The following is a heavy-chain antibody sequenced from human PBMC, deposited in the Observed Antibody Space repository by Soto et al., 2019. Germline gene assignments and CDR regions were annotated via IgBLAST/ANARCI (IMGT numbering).Heavy chain of an antibody. V-gene: IGHV1-3*01. D-gene: IGHD3-22*01. J-gene: IGHJ4*02. CDR1: GYTFTSYN. CDR3: ATQQDYDGCLDS. Sequence: QVQLVQSGAEVKKPGASVKVSCKTPGYTFTSYNINWVRQAPGQRLEWMGWINVGNGNTRYSQKFQGRLTLTRDTPGNTAYLELNSLISEDTAVYYCATQQDYDGCLDSWGQGTLVTVSS. CDR2: INVGNGNT.